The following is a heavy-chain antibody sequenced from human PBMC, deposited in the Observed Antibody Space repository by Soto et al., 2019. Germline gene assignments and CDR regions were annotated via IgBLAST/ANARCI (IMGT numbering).Heavy chain of an antibody. CDR2: IIPIFGTT. Sequence: PSVKVSCKASGGTFNSYAISWVRQAPGQGLEWMGGIIPIFGTTNCAQKFQGRVTITADESTSTAYMELSSLRSEDTAVYYCARGGSGFGDRSDYYYGMDFWCQGTTVTVSS. CDR1: GGTFNSYA. CDR3: ARGGSGFGDRSDYYYGMDF. V-gene: IGHV1-69*13. D-gene: IGHD3-10*01. J-gene: IGHJ6*02.